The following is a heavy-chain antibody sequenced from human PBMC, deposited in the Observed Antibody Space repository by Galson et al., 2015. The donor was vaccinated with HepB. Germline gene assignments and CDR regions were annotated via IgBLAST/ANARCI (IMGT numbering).Heavy chain of an antibody. Sequence: SLSLSCAAPGFTFSSYAMHWVRQAPGKGLEYVSAISSNGGSTYYADSVKGRFTISRDNSKNTLYLQMSSLRAEDTAVYYCVKDLAWGCSGGSCHTLYFDYWGQGTLVTVSS. CDR3: VKDLAWGCSGGSCHTLYFDY. J-gene: IGHJ4*02. CDR1: GFTFSSYA. V-gene: IGHV3-64D*06. CDR2: ISSNGGST. D-gene: IGHD2-15*01.